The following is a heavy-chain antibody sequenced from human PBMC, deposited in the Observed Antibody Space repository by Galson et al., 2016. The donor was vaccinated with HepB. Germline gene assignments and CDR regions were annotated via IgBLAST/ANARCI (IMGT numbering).Heavy chain of an antibody. CDR1: GFSFITYS. D-gene: IGHD3/OR15-3a*01. CDR2: ISSDSRYK. J-gene: IGHJ4*02. Sequence: SLRLSCAASGFSFITYSLNWVRQTPGKGLEWVSSISSDSRYKFYADSLKGRFTISRDNAMNSLYLQVNSLRAEDTGVYYCARSGWTGNFDYWGQGTLVTVSS. V-gene: IGHV3-21*01. CDR3: ARSGWTGNFDY.